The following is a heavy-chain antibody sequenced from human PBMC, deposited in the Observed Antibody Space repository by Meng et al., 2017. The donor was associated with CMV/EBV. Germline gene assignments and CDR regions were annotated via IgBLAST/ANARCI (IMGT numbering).Heavy chain of an antibody. J-gene: IGHJ6*02. CDR1: GYTFTSYD. D-gene: IGHD2-2*01. Sequence: ASVKVSCKASGYTFTSYDINWVRQATGQGLEWMGWMNTNSGNTGYAQKFQGRVTMTRNTSISTAYMELSSLRSEDTAVYYCARGPVVVVPAATRYYYYGMDVWGQGTTVTVSS. CDR3: ARGPVVVVPAATRYYYYGMDV. CDR2: MNTNSGNT. V-gene: IGHV1-8*01.